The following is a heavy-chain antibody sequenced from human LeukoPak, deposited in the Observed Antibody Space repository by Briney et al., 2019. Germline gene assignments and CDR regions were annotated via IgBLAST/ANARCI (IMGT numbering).Heavy chain of an antibody. Sequence: GGSLKLSCAASGGTFSGSAMHWVRQASGKGLEWVGRIRSKANSYATAYAASVKGRFTISRDDSKNTAYLQMNSLKTEDTAVYYCTRLDYYDSSGYYTPEDGFDPWGQGTLVTVSS. J-gene: IGHJ5*02. V-gene: IGHV3-73*01. D-gene: IGHD3-22*01. CDR3: TRLDYYDSSGYYTPEDGFDP. CDR2: IRSKANSYAT. CDR1: GGTFSGSA.